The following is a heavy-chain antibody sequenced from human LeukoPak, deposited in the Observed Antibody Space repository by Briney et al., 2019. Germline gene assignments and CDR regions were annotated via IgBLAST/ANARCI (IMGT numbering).Heavy chain of an antibody. V-gene: IGHV4-34*01. J-gene: IGHJ4*02. CDR2: INHSGST. D-gene: IGHD6-13*01. CDR1: GGSFSGYY. CDR3: ARRRRGIAAAGFDY. Sequence: TAETLSLTCAVYGGSFSGYYWSWIRQPPGKGLEWIGEINHSGSTNYNPSLKSRVTISVDTSKNQFSLKLSSVTAADTAVYYCARRRRGIAAAGFDYWGQGTLVTVSS.